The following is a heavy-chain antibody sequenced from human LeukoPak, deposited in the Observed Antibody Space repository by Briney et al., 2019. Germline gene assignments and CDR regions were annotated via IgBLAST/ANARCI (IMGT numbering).Heavy chain of an antibody. Sequence: SETLSLTCTVSGGSISSYYWSWIRQPPGKGLGWIGEINHSGSTNYNPSLKSRVTISVDTSKNQFSLKLSSVTAADTAVYYCARASLAKGDYWGQGTLVTVSS. CDR1: GGSISSYY. V-gene: IGHV4-34*01. CDR2: INHSGST. J-gene: IGHJ4*02. CDR3: ARASLAKGDY.